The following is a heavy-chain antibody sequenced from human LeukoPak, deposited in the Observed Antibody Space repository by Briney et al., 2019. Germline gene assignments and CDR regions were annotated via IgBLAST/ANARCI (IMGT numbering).Heavy chain of an antibody. D-gene: IGHD3-16*01. CDR2: TYYSGST. J-gene: IGHJ6*03. Sequence: SETLSLTCTVSGGSISSYYWSWIRQPPGKGLEWIGYTYYSGSTNYNPSLKSRVTISVDTSKNQFSLKLSSVTAADTAVYYCARVAWSGSYVNYSYMDVWGKGTTVTVSS. V-gene: IGHV4-59*01. CDR3: ARVAWSGSYVNYSYMDV. CDR1: GGSISSYY.